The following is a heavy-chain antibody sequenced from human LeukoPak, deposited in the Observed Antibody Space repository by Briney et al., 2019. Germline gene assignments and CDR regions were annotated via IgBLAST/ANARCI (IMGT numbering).Heavy chain of an antibody. Sequence: GGSLRLSCAASGFTFDDYAMHWVRQAPGKGLEWVSGISWNSGSIGYADSVKGRFTISRDNAKNSLYLQMNSLRAEDTALYYCAKDRVWEPNYYFDYWGQGTLVTVSS. D-gene: IGHD1-26*01. CDR3: AKDRVWEPNYYFDY. J-gene: IGHJ4*02. V-gene: IGHV3-9*01. CDR2: ISWNSGSI. CDR1: GFTFDDYA.